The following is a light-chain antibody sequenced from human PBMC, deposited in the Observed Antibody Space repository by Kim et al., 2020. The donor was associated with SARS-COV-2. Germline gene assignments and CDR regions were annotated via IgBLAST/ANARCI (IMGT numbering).Light chain of an antibody. V-gene: IGKV3-15*01. J-gene: IGKJ1*01. CDR2: GAS. CDR1: QSVSSN. CDR3: QQYKNWLWT. Sequence: EIVMTQSPATLSVSPGERATLSCRASQSVSSNIAWYQQKPGQAPRLLIYGASTRATGIPARFSGSGSGTEFTLTLSSLQSEDFAVYYCQQYKNWLWTFGQGTKVDSK.